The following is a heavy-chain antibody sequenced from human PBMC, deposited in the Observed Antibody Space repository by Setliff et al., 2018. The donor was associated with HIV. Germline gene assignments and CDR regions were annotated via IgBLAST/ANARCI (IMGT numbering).Heavy chain of an antibody. D-gene: IGHD3-10*01. CDR1: GGSIRSGDYY. J-gene: IGHJ5*02. Sequence: SETLSLTCTVSGGSIRSGDYYWSWIRQHPGKGLEWIGYIYHTGSVYYNPSLNGRVTMSVDTFKNQFSLKLSSVTAADTAVYYCATYADRESNRFDPWGQGILVTVSS. V-gene: IGHV4-31*03. CDR2: IYHTGSV. CDR3: ATYADRESNRFDP.